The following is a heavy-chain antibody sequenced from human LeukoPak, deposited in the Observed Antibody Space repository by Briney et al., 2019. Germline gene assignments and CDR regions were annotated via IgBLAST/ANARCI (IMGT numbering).Heavy chain of an antibody. V-gene: IGHV3-48*04. CDR3: AKGRSGSNWYFDL. J-gene: IGHJ2*01. D-gene: IGHD3-22*01. Sequence: GGSLRLSCAASGFTFSSYSMNWVRQAPGKGLEWVSYISSSSSTIYYADSVKGRFTISRDNAKNSLYLQMNSLRAEDMALYYCAKGRSGSNWYFDLWGRGTLVTVSS. CDR2: ISSSSSTI. CDR1: GFTFSSYS.